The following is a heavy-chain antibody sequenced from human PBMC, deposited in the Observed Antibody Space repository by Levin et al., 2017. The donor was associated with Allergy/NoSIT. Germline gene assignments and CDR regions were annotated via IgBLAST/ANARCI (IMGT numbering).Heavy chain of an antibody. CDR2: ISGSGGST. CDR3: AKDLLFYTVTSGFDY. CDR1: GFTFSSYA. J-gene: IGHJ4*02. D-gene: IGHD4-11*01. V-gene: IGHV3-23*01. Sequence: GGSLRLSCAASGFTFSSYAMSWVRQAPGKGLEWVSAISGSGGSTYYADSVKGRFTISRDNSKNTLYLQMNSLRAEDTAVYYCAKDLLFYTVTSGFDYWGQGTLVTVSS.